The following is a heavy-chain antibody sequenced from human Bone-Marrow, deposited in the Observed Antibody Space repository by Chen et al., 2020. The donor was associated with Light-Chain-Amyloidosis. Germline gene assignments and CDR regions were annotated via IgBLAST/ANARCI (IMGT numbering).Heavy chain of an antibody. D-gene: IGHD2-8*01. Sequence: EVQLVESGGGLVQPGGSLRLSCAASGFTFSSYEMNWVRQAPGKGLEWVSYISSSVSTIYYADSVKGRFTISRDNAKNSXXXQMNSLRAEDTAVYYCARLAIGCYDYWGQGTLVTVSS. CDR3: ARLAIGCYDY. J-gene: IGHJ4*02. V-gene: IGHV3-48*03. CDR1: GFTFSSYE. CDR2: ISSSVSTI.